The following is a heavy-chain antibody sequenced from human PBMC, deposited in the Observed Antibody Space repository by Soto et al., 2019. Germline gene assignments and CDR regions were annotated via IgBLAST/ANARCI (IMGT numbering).Heavy chain of an antibody. J-gene: IGHJ4*02. D-gene: IGHD2-21*01. V-gene: IGHV4-30-2*01. CDR2: IYHSGST. Sequence: TSLTLSLTCAVSGGSISSGGYSWSWIRQPPGKGLEWIGYIYHSGSTYYNPSLKSRVTISVDRSKNQFSLKLSSVTAADTAVYYCARGNVVAIDYWGQGTLVTVSS. CDR1: GGSISSGGYS. CDR3: ARGNVVAIDY.